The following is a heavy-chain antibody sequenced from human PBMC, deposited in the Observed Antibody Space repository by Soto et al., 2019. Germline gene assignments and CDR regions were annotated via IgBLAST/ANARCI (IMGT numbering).Heavy chain of an antibody. CDR1: GYTFTSYY. CDR2: INPSGGST. Sequence: QVQLVQSGAEVKKPGASVKVSCKASGYTFTSYYMHWVRQAPGQGLEWMGIINPSGGSTSYAQKFQGRVTMTRDTSTSTVYMELSSLRSEDTAVYYCARLLTVTTGENWFDPWGQGTLVTVSS. CDR3: ARLLTVTTGENWFDP. J-gene: IGHJ5*02. V-gene: IGHV1-46*01. D-gene: IGHD4-17*01.